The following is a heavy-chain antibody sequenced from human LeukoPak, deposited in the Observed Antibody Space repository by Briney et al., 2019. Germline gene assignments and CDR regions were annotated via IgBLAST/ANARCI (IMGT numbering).Heavy chain of an antibody. D-gene: IGHD5-18*01. CDR2: ISYDGITE. J-gene: IGHJ6*03. CDR3: ARIGYSYGPLGYYYYMDV. CDR1: GFAFSSYA. V-gene: IGHV3-30*04. Sequence: GGSLRLSCAASGFAFSSYAMHWVRQAPGKGLEWVAIISYDGITEDYSDSVKGRFSISRDNFKNTLFLQMNSLRAEDTAVYYCARIGYSYGPLGYYYYMDVWGKGTTVTISS.